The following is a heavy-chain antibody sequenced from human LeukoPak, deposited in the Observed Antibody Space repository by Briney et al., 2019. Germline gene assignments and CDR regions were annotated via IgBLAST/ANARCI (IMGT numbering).Heavy chain of an antibody. D-gene: IGHD6-19*01. J-gene: IGHJ4*02. CDR1: GGSISSGGYY. CDR3: ARGGPQWLVDY. V-gene: IGHV4-31*03. Sequence: SETLSLTCTVSGGSISSGGYYWSWIRQHPGKGLEWIGYIYYSGSTYYNPSLKSRVTISVDTSKNQFSLKLSSVTAADTAVYYCARGGPQWLVDYWGQGTLVTVSS. CDR2: IYYSGST.